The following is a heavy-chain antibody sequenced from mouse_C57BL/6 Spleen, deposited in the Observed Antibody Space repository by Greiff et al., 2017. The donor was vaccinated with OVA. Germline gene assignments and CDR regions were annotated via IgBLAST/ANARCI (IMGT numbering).Heavy chain of an antibody. D-gene: IGHD1-1*01. CDR2: IDPEDGET. Sequence: EVQLQESGAELVKPGASVKLSCTASGFNIKDYYMHWVKQRTAQGLEWIGRIDPEDGETKYAPKFQGKATITADTSSNTAYLQLSSLTSEDTAVYYCGGYYGPDYFDYWGQGTTLTVSS. CDR1: GFNIKDYY. V-gene: IGHV14-2*01. CDR3: GGYYGPDYFDY. J-gene: IGHJ2*01.